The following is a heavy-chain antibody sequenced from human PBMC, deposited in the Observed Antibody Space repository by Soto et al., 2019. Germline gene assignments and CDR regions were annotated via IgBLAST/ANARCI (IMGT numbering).Heavy chain of an antibody. CDR1: GYTFTSYG. Sequence: GASVKVSCKASGYTFTSYGISWVRQAPGQGLEWVGWISAYNGNTNYAQKFRGRVTMTTETSTSTAYMELRSLRSDDTAVYYCARDTAADDYWGQGTLVTVSS. CDR2: ISAYNGNT. D-gene: IGHD6-13*01. J-gene: IGHJ4*02. V-gene: IGHV1-18*01. CDR3: ARDTAADDY.